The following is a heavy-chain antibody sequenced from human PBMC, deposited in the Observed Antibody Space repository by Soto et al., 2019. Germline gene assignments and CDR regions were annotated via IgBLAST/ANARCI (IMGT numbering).Heavy chain of an antibody. CDR2: ISYDGSNK. D-gene: IGHD3-22*01. J-gene: IGHJ4*02. CDR3: AKDPAPYYYDSSGMFDY. V-gene: IGHV3-30*18. CDR1: GFTFSSYG. Sequence: GGSLRLSCAASGFTFSSYGMHWVRQAPGKGLEWVAVISYDGSNKYYADSVKGRFTISRDNSKNTLYLQMNSLRAEDTAVYYCAKDPAPYYYDSSGMFDYWGQGTLVTVSS.